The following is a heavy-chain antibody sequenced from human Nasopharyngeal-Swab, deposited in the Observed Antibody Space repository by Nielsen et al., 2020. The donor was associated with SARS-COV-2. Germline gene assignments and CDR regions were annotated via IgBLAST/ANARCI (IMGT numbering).Heavy chain of an antibody. CDR2: IGAYNGNT. Sequence: VKVSCKASGYIFTCYDISWVRQARGQGLAWMGWIGAYNGNTNYAQKFQDRVTMTTHTSTSTVYMEVRNLRSDDTAVYYCVKHGVAGDYWGQGTLVTVSS. V-gene: IGHV1-18*01. CDR1: GYIFTCYD. D-gene: IGHD6-19*01. J-gene: IGHJ4*02. CDR3: VKHGVAGDY.